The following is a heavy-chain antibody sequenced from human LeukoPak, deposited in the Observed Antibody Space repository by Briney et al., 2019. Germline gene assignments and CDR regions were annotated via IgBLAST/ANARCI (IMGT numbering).Heavy chain of an antibody. J-gene: IGHJ4*02. CDR2: ISAYNGNT. V-gene: IGHV1-18*01. CDR3: ARVGYSSGCDYFDY. Sequence: ASVTVSCKASGYTFTSYGISWVRQAPEQGLEWMGWISAYNGNTNYAQKLQGRVTMTTDTSTSTAYMELRSLRSDDTAVYYCARVGYSSGCDYFDYWGQGTLVTVSS. CDR1: GYTFTSYG. D-gene: IGHD6-19*01.